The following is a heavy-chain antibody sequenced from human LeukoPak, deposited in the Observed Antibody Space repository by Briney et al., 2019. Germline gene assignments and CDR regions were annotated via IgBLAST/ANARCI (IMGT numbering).Heavy chain of an antibody. CDR3: ARAMRRYDFWSGYYPHYFDY. CDR2: INWNGGST. J-gene: IGHJ4*02. CDR1: GFTFSSYA. V-gene: IGHV3-20*01. D-gene: IGHD3-3*01. Sequence: GGSLRLSCAASGFTFSSYAMSWVRQAPGKGLEWVSGINWNGGSTGYADSVKGRFTISRDNAKNSLYLQMNSLRAEDTALYHCARAMRRYDFWSGYYPHYFDYWGQGTLVTVSS.